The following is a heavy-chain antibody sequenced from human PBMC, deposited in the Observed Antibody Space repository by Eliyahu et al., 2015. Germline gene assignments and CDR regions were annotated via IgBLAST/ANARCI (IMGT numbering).Heavy chain of an antibody. V-gene: IGHV3-11*06. D-gene: IGHD4-17*01. CDR3: ASYGLFGGYGDYGGY. CDR1: GXXFSDYY. J-gene: IGHJ4*02. Sequence: QVQLVESGGGLVKPGGSXXLSXAASGXXFSDYYMSWIRQAPGKGLEWVSYIXSSSSYTNYADSVKGRFTISRDNAKNSLYLQMNSLRAEDTAVYYCASYGLFGGYGDYGGYWGQGTLVTVSS. CDR2: IXSSSSYT.